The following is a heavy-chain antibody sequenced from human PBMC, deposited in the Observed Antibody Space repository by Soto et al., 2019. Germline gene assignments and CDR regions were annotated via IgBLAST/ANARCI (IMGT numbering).Heavy chain of an antibody. Sequence: PSETLSLTCAFYGWSFSGYYWSLIRQPPGKGLEWIGEINHSGSTNYNPSLKSRVTISVDTSKNQFSLKLSSVTAADTAVYYCARRDCSGGSCFFNWGQGTLVTVSS. CDR1: GWSFSGYY. CDR3: ARRDCSGGSCFFN. D-gene: IGHD2-15*01. J-gene: IGHJ4*02. CDR2: INHSGST. V-gene: IGHV4-34*01.